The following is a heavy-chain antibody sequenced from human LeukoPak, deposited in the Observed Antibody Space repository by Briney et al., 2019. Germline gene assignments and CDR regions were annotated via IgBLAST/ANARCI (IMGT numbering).Heavy chain of an antibody. Sequence: SETLSLTCAVSGGSISSGGYSWSWIRQPPGKGLEWIGYIYHSGSTYYNPSLKSRVTISVDRSKNQFSLKLSSVTAADTAVYYCARVDYGDYGDWFDPWGQGTLVTVSS. CDR2: IYHSGST. CDR1: GGSISSGGYS. J-gene: IGHJ5*02. CDR3: ARVDYGDYGDWFDP. D-gene: IGHD4-17*01. V-gene: IGHV4-30-2*01.